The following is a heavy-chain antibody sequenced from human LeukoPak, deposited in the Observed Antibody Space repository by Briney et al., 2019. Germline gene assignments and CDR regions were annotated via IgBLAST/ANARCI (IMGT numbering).Heavy chain of an antibody. CDR1: GVSISSSSYY. CDR2: IYYSGST. D-gene: IGHD2-2*01. J-gene: IGHJ4*02. Sequence: SETLSLTCTVSGVSISSSSYYWGWIRQPPGKGLEWIGSIYYSGSTYYNPSLKSRVTISVDTSKNQFSLKLSSVTAADTAVYYCARQAPDYCSSTSCYYFDYWGQGTLVTVSS. CDR3: ARQAPDYCSSTSCYYFDY. V-gene: IGHV4-39*01.